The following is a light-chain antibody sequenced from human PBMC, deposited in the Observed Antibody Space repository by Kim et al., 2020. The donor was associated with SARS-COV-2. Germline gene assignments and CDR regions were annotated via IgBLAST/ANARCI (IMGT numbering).Light chain of an antibody. V-gene: IGLV3-1*01. J-gene: IGLJ2*01. CDR3: QAWDSSTHVV. CDR1: KLGDKY. Sequence: VSPGQTASITCSGDKLGDKYACWYQQKPGQSPVLVIYQDSKRPSGIPERFSGSNSGNTATLTISETQAMDEADYYCQAWDSSTHVVFGGGTQLTVL. CDR2: QDS.